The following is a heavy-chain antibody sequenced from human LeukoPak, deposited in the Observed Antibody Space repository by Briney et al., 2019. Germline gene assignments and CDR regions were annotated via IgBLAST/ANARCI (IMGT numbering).Heavy chain of an antibody. J-gene: IGHJ4*02. V-gene: IGHV3-74*01. CDR2: INSDGSST. Sequence: GGSLRLSCAASGFTFSSYWMHWVRQAPGKGLVWVSRINSDGSSTSYADSVKGRFTISRDNAKNTLYLQMNSLRAEDTAVYYCARETVSGSYLRWGQGTLVTVSS. CDR3: ARETVSGSYLR. D-gene: IGHD1-26*01. CDR1: GFTFSSYW.